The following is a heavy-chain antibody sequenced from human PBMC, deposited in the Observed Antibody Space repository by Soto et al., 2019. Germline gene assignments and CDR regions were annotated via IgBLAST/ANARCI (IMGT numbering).Heavy chain of an antibody. CDR1: GFTFSSYW. V-gene: IGHV3-7*01. D-gene: IGHD2-2*02. CDR2: IKQDGSEK. Sequence: GGSLRLSCAASGFTFSSYWMSWVRQAPGKGLEWVANIKQDGSEKYYVDSVKGRFTISRDNAKNSLYLQMNSLRAEDTAVYYCARVETTYCSSTSCYRFLYYYMDVWGKGTTVTVSS. J-gene: IGHJ6*03. CDR3: ARVETTYCSSTSCYRFLYYYMDV.